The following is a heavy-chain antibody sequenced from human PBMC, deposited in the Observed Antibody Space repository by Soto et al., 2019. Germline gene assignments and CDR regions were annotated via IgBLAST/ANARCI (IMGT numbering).Heavy chain of an antibody. CDR3: AKGGRQWLDTSDFNY. J-gene: IGHJ4*02. Sequence: VQLVESGGGVVQPGRSLRLSCAASGFTFSDYAMHWVRQAPGKGLEWVAVVSHDGRNTHYADSVKGRFTISRDSSKNPVAQEMTSLRAEDTVIYYCAKGGRQWLDTSDFNYWGQGALVTVSS. CDR1: GFTFSDYA. D-gene: IGHD6-19*01. V-gene: IGHV3-30*18. CDR2: VSHDGRNT.